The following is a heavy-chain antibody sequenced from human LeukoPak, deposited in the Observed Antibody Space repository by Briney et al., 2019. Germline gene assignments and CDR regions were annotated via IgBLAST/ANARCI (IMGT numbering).Heavy chain of an antibody. CDR1: GGSINSDY. D-gene: IGHD6-19*01. CDR3: AKGAGWYNY. V-gene: IGHV4-59*01. J-gene: IGHJ4*02. Sequence: PSETLSLTCTVPGGSINSDYWSWLRQPPGKGPEWIGYIYHSGNTNYNPSLKSRVTISIDTSKKQFSLKLSSVTAADTAVYYCAKGAGWYNYWGQGTLVTVSS. CDR2: IYHSGNT.